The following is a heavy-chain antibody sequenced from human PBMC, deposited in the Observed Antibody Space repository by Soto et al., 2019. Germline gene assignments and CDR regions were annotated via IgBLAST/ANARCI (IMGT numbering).Heavy chain of an antibody. V-gene: IGHV1-18*01. CDR1: GYTFTSYG. D-gene: IGHD4-17*01. CDR3: ASDRFVAVTTDGDAFDI. CDR2: ISAYNGNT. J-gene: IGHJ3*02. Sequence: ASVKVSCKASGYTFTSYGISWVRQAPGQGLEWMGWISAYNGNTNYAQKLQGRVTMTTDTSTSTAYLELRSLRSDDTAVYYCASDRFVAVTTDGDAFDIWGQGTMVTVSS.